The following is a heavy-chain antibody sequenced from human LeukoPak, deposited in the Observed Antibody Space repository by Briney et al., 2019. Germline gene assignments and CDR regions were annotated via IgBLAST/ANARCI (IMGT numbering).Heavy chain of an antibody. J-gene: IGHJ4*02. CDR3: ARDPLYGSGSYFFDF. CDR1: GYTCSGYY. D-gene: IGHD3-10*01. Sequence: ASVKVSCKASGYTCSGYYIHWVRQAPGQGLEWMGWINPNSGGTNYVQKFQGRVTMTRDTSISTAYMELSRLRSDDTAVYYCARDPLYGSGSYFFDFWGQGTLVTVSS. CDR2: INPNSGGT. V-gene: IGHV1-2*02.